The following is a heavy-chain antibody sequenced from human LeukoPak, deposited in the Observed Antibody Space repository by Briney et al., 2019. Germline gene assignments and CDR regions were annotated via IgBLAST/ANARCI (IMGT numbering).Heavy chain of an antibody. J-gene: IGHJ4*02. Sequence: GGSLRLSCAASGFTVSSYAMSWVRQAPGKGLEWVSDISGSGGSTYYSDSVKGRFTISRDNSKSTLYLQMNSLRAEDTAVYYCAKPNYDILTGPFDYWGQGTLVTVSS. D-gene: IGHD3-9*01. V-gene: IGHV3-23*01. CDR1: GFTVSSYA. CDR2: ISGSGGST. CDR3: AKPNYDILTGPFDY.